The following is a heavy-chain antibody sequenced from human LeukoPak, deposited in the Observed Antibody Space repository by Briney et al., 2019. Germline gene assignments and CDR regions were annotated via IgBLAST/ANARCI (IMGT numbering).Heavy chain of an antibody. V-gene: IGHV3-23*01. CDR2: ITSGGET. D-gene: IGHD6-13*01. Sequence: GGSLRLSCAASGFTLNNYAMSWVRQTPGKGLEWVSSITSGGETHYADSVKGRFTTSRDTSKNTVLLQLSNLRAEDTAVYYCAIPPDSSSSRYGYYYYGMDVWGQGTTVTVSS. CDR1: GFTLNNYA. J-gene: IGHJ6*02. CDR3: AIPPDSSSSRYGYYYYGMDV.